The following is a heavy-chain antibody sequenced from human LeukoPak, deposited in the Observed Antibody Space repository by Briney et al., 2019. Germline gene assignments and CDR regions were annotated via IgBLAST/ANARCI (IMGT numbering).Heavy chain of an antibody. CDR3: AKSKVAALYYFDY. Sequence: PGRSLRLSCAASGFTFSTYGMHWVRQTPGKGLEWVAVISYDGSNKYYADSVKGRFTISRDNSKNTLYLQMNSLRAEDTAVYYCAKSKVAALYYFDYWGQGTLVTVSS. V-gene: IGHV3-30*18. D-gene: IGHD6-19*01. J-gene: IGHJ4*02. CDR2: ISYDGSNK. CDR1: GFTFSTYG.